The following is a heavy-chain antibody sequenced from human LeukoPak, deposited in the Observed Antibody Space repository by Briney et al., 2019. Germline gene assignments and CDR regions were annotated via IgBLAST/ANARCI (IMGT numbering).Heavy chain of an antibody. CDR1: GFTVSSNY. Sequence: LAGGSLRLSCAASGFTVSSNYMTWVRQAPGKGLEYVATMNRDGSEKYYVDSVKGRFTISRDNSKNSLYLQMDSLRAEDTAVYYCARGIEEWLYLYYWGQGALVTVAS. D-gene: IGHD3-3*01. V-gene: IGHV3-7*03. J-gene: IGHJ4*02. CDR2: MNRDGSEK. CDR3: ARGIEEWLYLYY.